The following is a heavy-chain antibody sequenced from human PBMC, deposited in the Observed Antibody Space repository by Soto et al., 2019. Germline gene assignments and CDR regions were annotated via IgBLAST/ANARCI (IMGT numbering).Heavy chain of an antibody. D-gene: IGHD3-9*01. CDR1: GFAFNSYS. J-gene: IGHJ5*02. V-gene: IGHV3-30-3*01. CDR2: MTSDGSSK. CDR3: ARDRVIRYTGYELDL. Sequence: QMQLLESGGGVVQPGKALRLSCAASGFAFNSYSMHWVRQAPGKGLEWLALMTSDGSSKFYADSVKGRCTISRDNSKNTLYLEMNILRSEDTAVSYCARDRVIRYTGYELDLWGQGTLVTVSS.